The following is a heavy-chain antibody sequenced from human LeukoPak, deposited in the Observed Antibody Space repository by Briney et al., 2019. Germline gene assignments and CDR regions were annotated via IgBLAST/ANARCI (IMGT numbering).Heavy chain of an antibody. V-gene: IGHV1-69*05. CDR1: GGTFISYA. Sequence: EASVKVSCKASGGTFISYAISWVRQAPGQGLEWMGRIIPIFGTANYAQKFQGRVTITTDESTSTAYMELSTLRSEDTAVYYCARELGYCTNGVCQDWYFDLWGRGTLVTVSS. CDR2: IIPIFGTA. CDR3: ARELGYCTNGVCQDWYFDL. J-gene: IGHJ2*01. D-gene: IGHD2-8*01.